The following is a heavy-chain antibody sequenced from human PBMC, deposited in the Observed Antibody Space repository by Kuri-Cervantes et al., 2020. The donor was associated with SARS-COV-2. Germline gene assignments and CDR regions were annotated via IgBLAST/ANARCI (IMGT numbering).Heavy chain of an antibody. D-gene: IGHD6-19*01. V-gene: IGHV3-53*05. CDR2: IYSGGST. Sequence: GESLKISCAASGFTVSGNYMSWVRQAPGKGLEWVSVIYSGGSTYYADSVKGRFTISRDNSKNTLYLQMNSLRAEDTAVYYCVFLPWQWLVRGDYWGQGTLVTVSS. J-gene: IGHJ4*02. CDR3: VFLPWQWLVRGDY. CDR1: GFTVSGNY.